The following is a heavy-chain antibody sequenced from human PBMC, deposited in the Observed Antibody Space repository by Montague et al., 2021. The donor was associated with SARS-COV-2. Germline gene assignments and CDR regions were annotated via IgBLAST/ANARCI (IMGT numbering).Heavy chain of an antibody. CDR3: ARARGGWLQLEAYFDY. D-gene: IGHD5-24*01. CDR1: GGSISSYY. J-gene: IGHJ4*02. Sequence: SETLSLTCTVSGGSISSYYWSWIRQPPGKGLEWIGYIYYSGSTNYNPSLKSRVTISVGTSKNQFSLTLNSMTAAATAGYYCARARGGWLQLEAYFDYWGQGTPVTVSS. V-gene: IGHV4-59*01. CDR2: IYYSGST.